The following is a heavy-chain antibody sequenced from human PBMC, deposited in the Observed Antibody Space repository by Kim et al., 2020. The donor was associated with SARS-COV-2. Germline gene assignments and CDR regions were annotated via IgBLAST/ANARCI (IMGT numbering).Heavy chain of an antibody. J-gene: IGHJ3*02. Sequence: SETLSLTCTVSGGSISSGSYYWGWIRQPPGKGLEWLGSISYSGSTYYNPSLKSRVTISLDTPKSHFSLKLTSVTAADTALYYCASHPLGGYNYGFDAFDIWGQGTMVTVSS. CDR1: GGSISSGSYY. CDR3: ASHPLGGYNYGFDAFDI. D-gene: IGHD5-18*01. V-gene: IGHV4-39*01. CDR2: ISYSGST.